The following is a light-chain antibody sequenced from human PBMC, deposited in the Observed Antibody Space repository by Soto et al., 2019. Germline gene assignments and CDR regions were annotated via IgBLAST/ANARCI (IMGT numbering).Light chain of an antibody. CDR2: GAS. Sequence: EIVMTQSPATLSVSPGERATLSCRASQSVSSNLAWYQQKPGQAPRLLIYGASTRATGIPARFSGSGSGTYFTLTISSLQSEDFAVYYCQHYNNWPPRGTFGQGTKVEIK. V-gene: IGKV3-15*01. CDR1: QSVSSN. J-gene: IGKJ1*01. CDR3: QHYNNWPPRGT.